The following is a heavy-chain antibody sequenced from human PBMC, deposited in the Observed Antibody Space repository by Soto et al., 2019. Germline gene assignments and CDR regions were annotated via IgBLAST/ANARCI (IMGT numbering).Heavy chain of an antibody. CDR2: ISSSGSTI. CDR1: GFTFSDYY. J-gene: IGHJ4*02. CDR3: AKDRPGRGSYPGPFDY. D-gene: IGHD1-26*01. Sequence: PGGSLRLSCAASGFTFSDYYMSWIRQAPGKGLEWVSYISSSGSTIYYADSVKGRFTISRDNSKNTLYLQMNSLRAEDTAVYYCAKDRPGRGSYPGPFDYWGQGTLVTVSS. V-gene: IGHV3-11*01.